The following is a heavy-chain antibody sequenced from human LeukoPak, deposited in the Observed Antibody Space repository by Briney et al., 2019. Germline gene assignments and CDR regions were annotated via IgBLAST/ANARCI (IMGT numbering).Heavy chain of an antibody. CDR3: ARRRTLRLDAFDP. CDR1: GYSFTTYW. Sequence: GESVKISCKGSGYSFTTYWIGWVRQMPGKGLEWMGTIYPGDSDTRYSPSFQGQVTISVDKSISTAYLQWSSLKASDTAMYYCARRRTLRLDAFDPWGQGTLVTVSS. J-gene: IGHJ5*02. D-gene: IGHD5/OR15-5a*01. CDR2: IYPGDSDT. V-gene: IGHV5-51*01.